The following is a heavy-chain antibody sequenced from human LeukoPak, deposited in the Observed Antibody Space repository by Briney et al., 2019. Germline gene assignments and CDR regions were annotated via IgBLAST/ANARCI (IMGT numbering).Heavy chain of an antibody. D-gene: IGHD2-2*02. J-gene: IGHJ6*03. V-gene: IGHV3-20*04. CDR3: AREGYCSSTSCFTYYYYYMDV. Sequence: GGSLRLSCAASGFTFDDYGMSWVRQAPGKGLEWVSGINWNGGSTGYADSVKGRFTISRDNAKNSLYLQMNSLRAEDTALYYCAREGYCSSTSCFTYYYYYMDVWGKGTTVTVSS. CDR1: GFTFDDYG. CDR2: INWNGGST.